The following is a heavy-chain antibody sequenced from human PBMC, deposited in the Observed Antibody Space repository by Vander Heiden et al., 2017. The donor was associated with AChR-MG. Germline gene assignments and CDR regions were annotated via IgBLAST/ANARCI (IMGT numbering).Heavy chain of an antibody. Sequence: QVPLQESAPALVMPSQTLPLPSTVSAGSISSGCYYWSWSRQHPGKGLEWIGYIYHSESTYYNPSLKSRGTISVGTSKKQFCLKLSSVTAADAGVYYCARDPLSYDGLWGQGTRVTVAA. J-gene: IGHJ4*02. D-gene: IGHD3-16*02. CDR3: ARDPLSYDGL. CDR2: IYHSEST. V-gene: IGHV4-31*03. CDR1: AGSISSGCYY.